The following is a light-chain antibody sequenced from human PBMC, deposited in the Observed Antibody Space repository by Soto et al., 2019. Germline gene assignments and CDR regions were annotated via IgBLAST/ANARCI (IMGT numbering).Light chain of an antibody. J-gene: IGKJ1*01. CDR2: DAS. CDR3: QQYSDYPWT. V-gene: IGKV1-5*01. CDR1: QRISSW. Sequence: DIQMTQSPSTLSASVGDRVTITCRASQRISSWLAWYQQKPGKAPKVLIYDASSLESGVPSRFSGSGSGTEFTLTISSLQPDDLATFYCQQYSDYPWTFGQGTKVEIK.